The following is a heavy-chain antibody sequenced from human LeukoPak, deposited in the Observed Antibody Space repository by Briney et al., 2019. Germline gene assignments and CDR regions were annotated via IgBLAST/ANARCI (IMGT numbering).Heavy chain of an antibody. CDR2: IYTSGST. D-gene: IGHD3-22*01. CDR1: GGPISSGSYY. V-gene: IGHV4-61*02. Sequence: SQTLSLTCTVSGGPISSGSYYWSWIRQPAGKGLEWIGRIYTSGSTNYNPSLKSRVTISVDTSKNQFSLKLSSVTAADTAVYYCAREDYYDSSGYYWYFDLWGRGTLVTVSS. CDR3: AREDYYDSSGYYWYFDL. J-gene: IGHJ2*01.